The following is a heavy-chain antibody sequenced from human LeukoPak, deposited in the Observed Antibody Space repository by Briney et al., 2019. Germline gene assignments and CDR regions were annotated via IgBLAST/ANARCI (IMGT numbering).Heavy chain of an antibody. CDR1: GFTLSRYW. Sequence: PGGSLRLSRAASGFTLSRYWMHWVRQAPGKGLVWVSRINSDGSSTSYADSVKGRFTISRDNAKNTLYLQMNSLRAEDTAVYYCARGNYYGMDVWGQGTTVTVSS. V-gene: IGHV3-74*01. J-gene: IGHJ6*02. CDR2: INSDGSST. CDR3: ARGNYYGMDV.